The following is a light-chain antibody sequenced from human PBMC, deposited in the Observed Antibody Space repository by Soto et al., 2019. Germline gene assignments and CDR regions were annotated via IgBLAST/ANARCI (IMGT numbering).Light chain of an antibody. CDR1: MRDVGAYNL. CDR2: EVR. J-gene: IGLJ2*01. V-gene: IGLV2-14*01. Sequence: QSAVTHPACVSGSPGQSITISCAGTMRDVGAYNLVSWYQQHPGRAPHLIIYEVRNRPSGISFRFSGSKSGNTASLTISGLQAEDEADYYCSSYTSKSSLIFGGGTKVTVL. CDR3: SSYTSKSSLI.